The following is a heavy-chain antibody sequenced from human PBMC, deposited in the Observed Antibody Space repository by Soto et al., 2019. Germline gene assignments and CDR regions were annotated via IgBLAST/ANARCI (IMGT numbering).Heavy chain of an antibody. CDR3: ARGHVLLPGWNFEF. CDR2: ISAYNGNR. J-gene: IGHJ4*02. CDR1: GYSFTDFG. V-gene: IGHV1-18*01. D-gene: IGHD2-15*01. Sequence: QAQLVQSGSEVKKPGASVKVSCKASGYSFTDFGVNWVRQAPGQGLEWLGWISAYNGNRVYAQSFQGRLTVTTDTTRDTTYLELTHLRSDDTAIYYCARGHVLLPGWNFEFWGPGTLVTVSS.